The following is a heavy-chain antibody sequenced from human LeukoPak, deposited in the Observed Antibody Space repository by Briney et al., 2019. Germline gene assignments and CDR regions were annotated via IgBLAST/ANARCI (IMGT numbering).Heavy chain of an antibody. CDR2: IYYSGST. CDR1: GGSISSYY. J-gene: IGHJ5*02. D-gene: IGHD2-2*01. V-gene: IGHV4-59*01. CDR3: ARGVVVPTAGGLEWFDP. Sequence: PSETLSLTRTVSGGSISSYYWSWIRQPPGKGLEWMGYIYYSGSTNYNPSLKSRVTISVDTSKKQFSLKLNSVTAADTAVYYCARGVVVPTAGGLEWFDPWGQGTLVTVSS.